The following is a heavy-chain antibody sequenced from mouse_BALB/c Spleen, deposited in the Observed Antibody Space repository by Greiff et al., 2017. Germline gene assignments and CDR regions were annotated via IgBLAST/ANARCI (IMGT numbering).Heavy chain of an antibody. D-gene: IGHD2-2*01. CDR2: ISSGGST. CDR1: GFTFSSYA. Sequence: VQGVESGGGLVQPGGSRKLSCAASGFTFSSYAMSWVRQTPEKRLEWVASISSGGSTYYPDSVKGRFTISRDNARNILYLQMSSLRSEDTAMYYCARVYYGYDGTLYAMDYWGQGTSVTVSS. J-gene: IGHJ4*01. V-gene: IGHV5-6-5*01. CDR3: ARVYYGYDGTLYAMDY.